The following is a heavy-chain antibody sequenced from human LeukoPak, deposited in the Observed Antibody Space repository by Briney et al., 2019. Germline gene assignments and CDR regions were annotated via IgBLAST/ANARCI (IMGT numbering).Heavy chain of an antibody. CDR1: GHTFTTYA. CDR2: ISAYNGNT. Sequence: ASVKVSCKASGHTFTTYAMHWVRQAPGQRLEWMGWISAYNGNTNYAQKLQGGVTMTTDTSTSTAYMELRSLRSDDTAVYYCARAEGANEFDYWGQGTLVTVSS. D-gene: IGHD1-26*01. CDR3: ARAEGANEFDY. J-gene: IGHJ4*02. V-gene: IGHV1-18*01.